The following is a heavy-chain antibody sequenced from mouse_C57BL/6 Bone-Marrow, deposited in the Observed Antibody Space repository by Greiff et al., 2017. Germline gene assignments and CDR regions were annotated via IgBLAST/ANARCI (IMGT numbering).Heavy chain of an antibody. V-gene: IGHV1-81*01. CDR3: ARDPLCSY. D-gene: IGHD6-1*01. CDR1: GYTFTSYG. J-gene: IGHJ3*01. CDR2: IYPRSGNT. Sequence: VMLVESGAELARPGASVKLSCKASGYTFTSYGISWVKQRTGQGLEWIGEIYPRSGNTYYNEKFKGKATLTADKSSSTAYMELRSLTSEDSAVYFCARDPLCSYWGQGTLVTVSA.